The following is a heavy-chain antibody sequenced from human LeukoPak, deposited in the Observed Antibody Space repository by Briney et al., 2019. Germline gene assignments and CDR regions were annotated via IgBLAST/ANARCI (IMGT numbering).Heavy chain of an antibody. D-gene: IGHD2-8*01. J-gene: IGHJ5*02. CDR1: GFTFTSYG. V-gene: IGHV3-33*01. CDR3: ARDNGEWRLNWFDH. CDR2: IWDDGNNK. Sequence: PGGSLRLSCAASGFTFTSYGMHWVRQAPGKGRDWVALIWDDGNNKYYADSVKGRFTISRDNSKNTLYLQMNSLRAEDTAVYYCARDNGEWRLNWFDHWGQGTLVTVSS.